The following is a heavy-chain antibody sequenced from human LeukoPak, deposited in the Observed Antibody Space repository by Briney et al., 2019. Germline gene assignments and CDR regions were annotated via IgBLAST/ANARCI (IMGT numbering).Heavy chain of an antibody. Sequence: SETLSLTCAVSGGSISSGGYSWSWIRQPPGTGLEWIGYIYYSGSTYYNPSLKSRVTISVDTSKNQFSLKLSSVTAAATAVYYCARIAAAGKVGNWFDPWGQGTLVTVSS. D-gene: IGHD6-13*01. J-gene: IGHJ5*02. V-gene: IGHV4-30-4*07. CDR1: GGSISSGGYS. CDR3: ARIAAAGKVGNWFDP. CDR2: IYYSGST.